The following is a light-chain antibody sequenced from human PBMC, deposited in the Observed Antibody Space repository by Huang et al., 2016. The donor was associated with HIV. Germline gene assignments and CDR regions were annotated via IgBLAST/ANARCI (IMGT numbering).Light chain of an antibody. CDR3: QQYPTYFPT. Sequence: DIQMTQSPSTLSASVGDRVTTTCRVSLRISSWLAWYQQKPGEAPKLLIYKATSLESGVPTRFSGSGSGTEFTLTISSLQPDDFATYYCQQYPTYFPTFGQGTKLEIK. J-gene: IGKJ2*01. V-gene: IGKV1-5*03. CDR1: LRISSW. CDR2: KAT.